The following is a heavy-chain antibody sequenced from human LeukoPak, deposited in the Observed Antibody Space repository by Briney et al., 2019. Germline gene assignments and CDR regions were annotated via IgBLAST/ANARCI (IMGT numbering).Heavy chain of an antibody. Sequence: GGSLRLSCAASGFTVSSNYMTWVRQAPGKGLEWASVIYSVGSTYHADSVKGRFTISRDSYKNTLYLQMNSLRAEDTAVYYCAREASITGTTYHYYYMDVWGEGTTVTVSS. CDR1: GFTVSSNY. D-gene: IGHD1-7*01. CDR3: AREASITGTTYHYYYMDV. CDR2: IYSVGST. J-gene: IGHJ6*03. V-gene: IGHV3-53*01.